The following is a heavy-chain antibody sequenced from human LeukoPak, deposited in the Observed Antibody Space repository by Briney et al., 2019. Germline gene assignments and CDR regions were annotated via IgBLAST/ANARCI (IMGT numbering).Heavy chain of an antibody. Sequence: GGSLRLSCAASGFTFSSYSMNWVRQAPGKGLEWVSSISSSSSYIYYADSVKGRLTISRDNSKNTLYLQMDSLRVEDTALYYCARDHYGDYYFDSWGQGSMVTVS. J-gene: IGHJ4*02. CDR3: ARDHYGDYYFDS. D-gene: IGHD4-17*01. CDR1: GFTFSSYS. V-gene: IGHV3-21*01. CDR2: ISSSSSYI.